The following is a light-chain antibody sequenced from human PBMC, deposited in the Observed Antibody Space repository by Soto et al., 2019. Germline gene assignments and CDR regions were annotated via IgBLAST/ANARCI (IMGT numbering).Light chain of an antibody. CDR3: QQYDNLPPTWT. CDR1: QDIATY. J-gene: IGKJ1*01. Sequence: DIQMTQSPSSLSASVGNRVTITCQASQDIATYLNWYQQKPGKAPNLLIYDASNLETGVPSRFSGGGSGTHFTITISNLQAEDIATYYCQQYDNLPPTWTFGQGTKVEIE. CDR2: DAS. V-gene: IGKV1-33*01.